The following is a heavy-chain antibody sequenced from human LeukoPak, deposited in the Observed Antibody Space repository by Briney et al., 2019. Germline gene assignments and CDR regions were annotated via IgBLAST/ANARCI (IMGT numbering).Heavy chain of an antibody. CDR2: FDPEDGET. Sequence: ASVKVSCKVSGYTLTELSMHWVRQAPGKGLEWMGGFDPEDGETIYAQKFQGRVTMTEDTSTDTAYKELSSLRSEDTAVYYCATDRNDYGDRWFDPWGQGTLVTVSS. V-gene: IGHV1-24*01. CDR1: GYTLTELS. CDR3: ATDRNDYGDRWFDP. J-gene: IGHJ5*02. D-gene: IGHD4-17*01.